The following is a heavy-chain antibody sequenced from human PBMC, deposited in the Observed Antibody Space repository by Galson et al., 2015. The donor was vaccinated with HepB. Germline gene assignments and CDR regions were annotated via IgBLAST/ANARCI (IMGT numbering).Heavy chain of an antibody. V-gene: IGHV5-10-1*04. D-gene: IGHD2-21*01. CDR1: GYSFTSYW. J-gene: IGHJ3*02. CDR2: IDPSDSDT. Sequence: QSGAEVKKPGESLRISCKGSGYSFTSYWISWVRQMPGKGLEWMGRIDPSDSDTRYSPSFQGQVTISADKSISTAYLQWSSLKASDTAMYYCASVGVAYCGGDCYWGPRDAFDIWGQGTMVTVSS. CDR3: ASVGVAYCGGDCYWGPRDAFDI.